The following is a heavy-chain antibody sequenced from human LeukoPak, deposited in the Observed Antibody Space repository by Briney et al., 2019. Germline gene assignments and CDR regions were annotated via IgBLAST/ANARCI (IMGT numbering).Heavy chain of an antibody. CDR3: ARENGVLTGYPLDC. D-gene: IGHD3-9*01. Sequence: PGGSLRLSCAASGFTFSSYVMHWVRQAPGKGLEWVAIISYDESNKDNADSVKGRFTISRDNSKNKLYLQMNSLRDDDTAVYYCARENGVLTGYPLDCWGQGTLVTVSS. CDR2: ISYDESNK. J-gene: IGHJ4*02. CDR1: GFTFSSYV. V-gene: IGHV3-30-3*01.